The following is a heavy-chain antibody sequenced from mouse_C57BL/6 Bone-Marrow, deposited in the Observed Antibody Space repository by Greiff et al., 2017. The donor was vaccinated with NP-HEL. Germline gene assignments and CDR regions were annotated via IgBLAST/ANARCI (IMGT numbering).Heavy chain of an antibody. D-gene: IGHD2-3*01. CDR3: ASDGSWFAY. Sequence: QVQLKESGPGLVQPSQSLSITCTVSGFSLTSYGVHWVRQSPGKGLEWLGVIWSGGSTDYNAAFISRLSISKDNSKSQVFFKMNSLQADDTAIYDCASDGSWFAYWGQGTLVTVSA. J-gene: IGHJ3*01. CDR1: GFSLTSYG. CDR2: IWSGGST. V-gene: IGHV2-2*01.